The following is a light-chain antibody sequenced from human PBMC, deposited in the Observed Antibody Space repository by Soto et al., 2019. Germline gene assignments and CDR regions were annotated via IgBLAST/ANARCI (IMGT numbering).Light chain of an antibody. Sequence: QSALTQPASVSGSPGQSITISCTGTSSDVGGYNYVSWYQQHPGKAPKLMIYDVSNRPSGVSNRFSGSKSGNTASLTISGRQAEDEADYYCSSYTSSSILYVFGTGTKLTV. CDR1: SSDVGGYNY. CDR2: DVS. V-gene: IGLV2-14*01. J-gene: IGLJ1*01. CDR3: SSYTSSSILYV.